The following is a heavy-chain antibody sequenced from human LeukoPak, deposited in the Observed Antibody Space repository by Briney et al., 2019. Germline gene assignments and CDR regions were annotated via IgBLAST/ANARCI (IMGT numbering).Heavy chain of an antibody. Sequence: GGSLRLSCAASGFTFSSYAMHWVRQAPGKGLEWVAVISYDGSNKYYADSVKGRFTISRDNSKNTLYLQMNSLRAEDTAVYYCARGYSYGYGERFYFDYWGQGTLVTVSS. CDR3: ARGYSYGYGERFYFDY. CDR1: GFTFSSYA. J-gene: IGHJ4*02. D-gene: IGHD5-18*01. CDR2: ISYDGSNK. V-gene: IGHV3-30-3*01.